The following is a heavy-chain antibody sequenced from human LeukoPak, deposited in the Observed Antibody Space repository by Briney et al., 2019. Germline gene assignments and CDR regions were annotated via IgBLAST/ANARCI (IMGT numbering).Heavy chain of an antibody. J-gene: IGHJ5*02. CDR1: GGSFSGYY. D-gene: IGHD3-3*01. CDR2: INHSGST. CDR3: ARVGGGITIFGVVIPNWFDP. V-gene: IGHV4-34*01. Sequence: SETLSLTCAVYGGSFSGYYWSWIRQPPGKGLEWIGEINHSGSTNYNPSLKSRVTISVDTSKNQFSLKLSSVTAAGTAVYYCARVGGGITIFGVVIPNWFDPWGQGTLVTVSS.